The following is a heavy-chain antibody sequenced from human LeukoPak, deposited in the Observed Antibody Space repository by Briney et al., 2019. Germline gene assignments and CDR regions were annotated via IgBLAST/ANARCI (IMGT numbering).Heavy chain of an antibody. V-gene: IGHV1-18*01. J-gene: IGHJ6*02. CDR1: GYTFTSYG. CDR2: ISAYNGNT. CDR3: ARGSGDFWSGYFAYYYYGMDV. Sequence: ASVKVSCKASGYTFTSYGMSWVRQAPGQGLEWMGWISAYNGNTNYAQKLQGRVTMTTDTSTSTAYMELRSLRSDDTAVYYCARGSGDFWSGYFAYYYYGMDVWGQGTTVTVSS. D-gene: IGHD3-3*01.